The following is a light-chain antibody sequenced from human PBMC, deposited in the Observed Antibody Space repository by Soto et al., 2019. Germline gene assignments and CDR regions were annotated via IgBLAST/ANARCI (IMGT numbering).Light chain of an antibody. Sequence: EILMTPSPAPLSVSPGERATLSCSASQNVDSNYLAWYQQKPGQAPRIIIFGASGRATGIPDRFSGSGSGTDFTLTISRLEPEDFAVYYCQLDGSLSWTFGQGTKVDIK. CDR2: GAS. CDR3: QLDGSLSWT. V-gene: IGKV3-20*01. CDR1: QNVDSNY. J-gene: IGKJ1*01.